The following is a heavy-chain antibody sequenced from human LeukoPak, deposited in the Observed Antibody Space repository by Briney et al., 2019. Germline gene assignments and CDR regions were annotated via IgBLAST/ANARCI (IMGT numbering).Heavy chain of an antibody. CDR1: GGSISNYY. Sequence: SETLSLTCSVSGGSISNYYWSWIRQPPGKGLEWIGYIYYSGGTNYSPSLKSRVTISVDTSKSHFSLKLTSVTAADTAVYYCARFWDYGDSKWFDPWGQGTLVTVSS. J-gene: IGHJ5*02. D-gene: IGHD4-17*01. CDR2: IYYSGGT. CDR3: ARFWDYGDSKWFDP. V-gene: IGHV4-59*01.